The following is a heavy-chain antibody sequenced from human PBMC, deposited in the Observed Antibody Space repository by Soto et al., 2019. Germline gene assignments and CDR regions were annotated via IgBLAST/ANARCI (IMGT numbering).Heavy chain of an antibody. CDR1: GGSVSSGSFY. J-gene: IGHJ6*02. V-gene: IGHV4-61*01. D-gene: IGHD6-6*01. Sequence: PSETLSLTCTVSGGSVSSGSFYWSWIRQPPGKGLEWIGYMYDSGSTNYNPSLKSRVTISVDTSKNQFSLRLNSVSPADTAVYYCARGRRELVSPRYYYYYGMDVWGQGTTVTVS. CDR3: ARGRRELVSPRYYYYYGMDV. CDR2: MYDSGST.